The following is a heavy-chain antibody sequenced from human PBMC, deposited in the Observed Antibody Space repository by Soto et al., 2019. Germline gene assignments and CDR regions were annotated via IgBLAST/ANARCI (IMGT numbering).Heavy chain of an antibody. CDR1: GFTFSNNL. CDR3: ARHYASGTYSVDY. Sequence: EVQLVESGGDLVQPGGSLRLSCAASGFTFSNNLMHWVRQAPGKGLVWVSRINGDGSSTSYANSVKGRFTISRDNAKNTVYLQMNSLRAKDTAVYYCARHYASGTYSVDYWGQGTLVTVSS. CDR2: INGDGSST. D-gene: IGHD3-10*01. J-gene: IGHJ4*02. V-gene: IGHV3-74*01.